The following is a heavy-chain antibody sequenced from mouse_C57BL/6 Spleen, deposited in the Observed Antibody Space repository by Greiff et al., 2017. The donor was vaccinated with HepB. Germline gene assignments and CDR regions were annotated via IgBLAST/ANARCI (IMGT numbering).Heavy chain of an antibody. J-gene: IGHJ3*01. CDR2: ISYSGST. D-gene: IGHD1-1*01. CDR1: GYSITSGYD. CDR3: ARGATVGGGLFAY. V-gene: IGHV3-1*01. Sequence: EVQLQESGPGMVKPSQSLSLTCTVTGYSITSGYDWHWIRHFPGNKLEWMGYISYSGSTNYNPSLKSRISITHDTSKNHFFLKLNSVTTEDTATYNCARGATVGGGLFAYWGQGTLVTVSA.